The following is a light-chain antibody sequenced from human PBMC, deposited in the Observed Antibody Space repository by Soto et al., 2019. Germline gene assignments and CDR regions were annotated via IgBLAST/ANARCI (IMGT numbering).Light chain of an antibody. V-gene: IGKV3-20*01. J-gene: IGKJ4*01. Sequence: ENVLTQSPGTLSLSPGERATLSCRASQSVRSSYLAWYRQKPGQAPRLLIYGVSSRATGIPDRFSGSGSGTDFTLTISRLEPEDFAVYYCQQYGSAPLTFGGGTKV. CDR1: QSVRSSY. CDR2: GVS. CDR3: QQYGSAPLT.